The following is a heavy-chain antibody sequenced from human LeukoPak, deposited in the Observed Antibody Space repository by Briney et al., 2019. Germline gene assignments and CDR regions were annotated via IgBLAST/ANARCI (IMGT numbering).Heavy chain of an antibody. J-gene: IGHJ5*02. CDR3: ARDQQLVGWFDP. V-gene: IGHV1-46*01. Sequence: GASVKVSCKASGYTFTSYYMHWVRQAPGQGLEWMGIINPSGGSTSYAQKFQGRVTVTRDTSTSTVYMELSSLRSEDTAVYYCARDQQLVGWFDPWGQGTLVTVSS. CDR2: INPSGGST. CDR1: GYTFTSYY. D-gene: IGHD6-13*01.